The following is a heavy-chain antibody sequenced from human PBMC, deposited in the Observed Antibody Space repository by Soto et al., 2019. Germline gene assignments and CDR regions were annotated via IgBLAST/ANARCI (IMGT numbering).Heavy chain of an antibody. CDR2: IYYSGST. CDR3: ARGSSGYRYFDY. V-gene: IGHV4-30-4*01. D-gene: IGHD3-22*01. Sequence: SLTCTVSGGSISSGDYYWSWIRQPPGKGLEWIGYIYYSGSTYYNPSLKSRVTISVDTSKNQFSLKLSSVTAADTAVYYCARGSSGYRYFDYWGQGTLVTVSS. J-gene: IGHJ4*02. CDR1: GGSISSGDYY.